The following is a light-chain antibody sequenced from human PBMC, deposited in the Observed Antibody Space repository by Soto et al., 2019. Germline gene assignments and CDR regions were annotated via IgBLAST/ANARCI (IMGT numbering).Light chain of an antibody. CDR3: ILVYSGGVV. V-gene: IGLV7-46*01. J-gene: IGLJ2*01. CDR1: TGAVTSGHY. Sequence: QTVVTQEPSLTVSPGGTVTLTCGSSTGAVTSGHYPYWFQQKPGQAPRTLIYDTSNKHSWTPARFSGSLLGGKADLTLSGAQPEDEAEYYCILVYSGGVVFGGGTKVTVL. CDR2: DTS.